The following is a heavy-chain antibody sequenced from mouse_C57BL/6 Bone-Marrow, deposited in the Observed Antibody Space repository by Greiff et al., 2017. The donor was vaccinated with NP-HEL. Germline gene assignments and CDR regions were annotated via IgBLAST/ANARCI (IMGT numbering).Heavy chain of an antibody. V-gene: IGHV1-81*01. CDR1: GYTFTSYG. CDR2: IYPRSGNT. Sequence: VKLQESGAELARPGASVKLSCKASGYTFTSYGISWVKQRTGQGLEWIGEIYPRSGNTYYNEKFKGKATLTADKSSSTAYMELRSLTSEDSAVYFCARSLITTVIDYWGQGTTLTVSS. D-gene: IGHD1-1*01. CDR3: ARSLITTVIDY. J-gene: IGHJ2*01.